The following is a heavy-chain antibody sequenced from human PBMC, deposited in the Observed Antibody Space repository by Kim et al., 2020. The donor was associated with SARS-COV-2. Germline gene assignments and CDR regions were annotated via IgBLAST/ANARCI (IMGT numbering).Heavy chain of an antibody. J-gene: IGHJ4*02. Sequence: PSLQSRVTISVDTSKNQFSLKLSSVAAADTAVYYCARAYRIAAAGTRFDYWGQGTLVTVSS. D-gene: IGHD6-13*01. CDR3: ARAYRIAAAGTRFDY. V-gene: IGHV4-61*02.